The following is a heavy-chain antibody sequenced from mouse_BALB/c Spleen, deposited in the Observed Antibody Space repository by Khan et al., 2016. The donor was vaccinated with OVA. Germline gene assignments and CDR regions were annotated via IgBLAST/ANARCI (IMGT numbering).Heavy chain of an antibody. CDR3: VKEGAYHRSDGWFAY. D-gene: IGHD2-14*01. CDR2: INPSNSYT. V-gene: IGHV1-4*01. Sequence: QVRLQQSGAELARPGASVKLSCRASGYTFSSYTMHWVRQRPGQALVWIGHINPSNSYTNYNQNFKDKATLIVDKSTTPAYMQLNRLTSEASAVFYSVKEGAYHRSDGWFAYWGQGTLVTVS. CDR1: GYTFSSYT. J-gene: IGHJ3*01.